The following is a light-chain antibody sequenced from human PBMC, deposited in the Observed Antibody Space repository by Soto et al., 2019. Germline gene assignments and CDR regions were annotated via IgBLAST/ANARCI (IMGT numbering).Light chain of an antibody. CDR1: QSISDW. J-gene: IGKJ2*01. CDR3: QEYKSAT. V-gene: IGKV1-5*01. CDR2: DAS. Sequence: DIQRTQSPSTLSASVGDRVTITCRASQSISDWLAWYKQIPGRAPKLLIYDASTLQSGVPSRLSGSGSGTEFILTISSLQPDDSATSYGQEYKSATFGQGTKLQIK.